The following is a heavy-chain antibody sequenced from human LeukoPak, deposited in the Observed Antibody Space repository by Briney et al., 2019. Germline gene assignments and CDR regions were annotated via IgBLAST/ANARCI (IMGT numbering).Heavy chain of an antibody. D-gene: IGHD4-17*01. V-gene: IGHV3-23*01. CDR2: IIGSGGST. J-gene: IGHJ1*01. CDR1: GFTFSSYT. Sequence: AGSLTLSCAASGFTFSSYTMSWVRQAPGKGLEGVSAIIGSGGSTYYADSVKGRFTISRDNSKNTLYLHMNSLRAEDTAVYYCAKDSATVTTSFAEYFQHWGQGTLVTVSS. CDR3: AKDSATVTTSFAEYFQH.